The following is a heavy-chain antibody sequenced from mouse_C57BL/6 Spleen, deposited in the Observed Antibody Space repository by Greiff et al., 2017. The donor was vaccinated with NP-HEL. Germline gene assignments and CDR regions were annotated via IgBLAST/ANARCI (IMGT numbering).Heavy chain of an antibody. CDR1: GYAFSSSW. CDR3: ARGGFPFDY. V-gene: IGHV1-82*01. CDR2: IYPGDGDT. J-gene: IGHJ2*01. Sequence: QVQLQQSGPELVKPGASVKISCKASGYAFSSSWMNWVKQRPGKGLEWIGRIYPGDGDTNYNGKFKGKATLTADKSSSTAYMQLSSLSSEDSAVYFCARGGFPFDYWGQGTTLTVSS.